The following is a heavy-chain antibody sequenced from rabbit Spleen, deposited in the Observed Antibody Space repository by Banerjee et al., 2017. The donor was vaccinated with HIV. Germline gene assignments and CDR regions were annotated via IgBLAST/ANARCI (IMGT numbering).Heavy chain of an antibody. J-gene: IGHJ6*01. V-gene: IGHV1S40*01. Sequence: QSLEESGGALVKPGSSLTLTCTASGFSFSSSYYSCWVRQPPGKGLEWVACINTATGKAVYATWAKGRFTISKTSSTTVTLQMTSLTVADTATYFCARDAASSFSSYGMDLWGPGTLVTVS. CDR3: ARDAASSFSSYGMDL. D-gene: IGHD8-1*01. CDR1: GFSFSSSYY. CDR2: INTATGKA.